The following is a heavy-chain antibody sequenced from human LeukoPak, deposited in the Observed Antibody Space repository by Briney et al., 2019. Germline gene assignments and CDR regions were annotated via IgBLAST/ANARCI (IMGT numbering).Heavy chain of an antibody. J-gene: IGHJ4*02. CDR2: IYYSGST. CDR3: AREAYYYDSSGYYNTFDY. D-gene: IGHD3-22*01. CDR1: GGSISSYY. Sequence: SETLSLTCTVSGGSISSYYWSWIRQPPGKGLEWIGYIYYSGSTNYNPSLKSRVTISVDTSKNQFSLKLSSVTAADTAAYYCAREAYYYDSSGYYNTFDYWGQGTLVTVSS. V-gene: IGHV4-59*01.